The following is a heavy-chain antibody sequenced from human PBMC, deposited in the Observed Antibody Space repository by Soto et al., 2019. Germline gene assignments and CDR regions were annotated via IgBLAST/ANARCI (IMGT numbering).Heavy chain of an antibody. D-gene: IGHD5-12*01. Sequence: GESLKISCAASGFTFDDYGMTWVRQAPGKGLEWVSGINWNGGSTGYADSVKGRVTISRDNAKNSLYLQMNSLRAEDTALYHCARVAGSGYDYYYFDYWGQGTLVTVSS. CDR2: INWNGGST. CDR1: GFTFDDYG. CDR3: ARVAGSGYDYYYFDY. V-gene: IGHV3-20*01. J-gene: IGHJ4*02.